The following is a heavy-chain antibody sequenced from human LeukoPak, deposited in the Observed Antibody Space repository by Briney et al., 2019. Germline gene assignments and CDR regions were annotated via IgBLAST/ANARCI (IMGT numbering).Heavy chain of an antibody. CDR3: ARDHIVVPAAIISNTNYYYYMDV. D-gene: IGHD2-2*01. J-gene: IGHJ6*03. CDR1: GFTFSSYS. CDR2: LSSSSSTI. V-gene: IGHV3-48*01. Sequence: GGSLRLSCAASGFTFSSYSMNWVRQAPGKGLEWVSYLSSSSSTIYYADSVKGRFTISRDNAKNSLYLQMNSLRAEDTAVYYCARDHIVVPAAIISNTNYYYYMDVWGKGTTVTVSS.